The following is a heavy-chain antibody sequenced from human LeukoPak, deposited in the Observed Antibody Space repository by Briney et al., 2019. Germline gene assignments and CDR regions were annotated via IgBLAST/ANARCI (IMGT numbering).Heavy chain of an antibody. CDR3: ARDGLGFRGYCSSTSCSFDY. CDR2: ISYDGSNK. J-gene: IGHJ4*02. CDR1: GFTFSSYA. V-gene: IGHV3-30*04. D-gene: IGHD2-2*01. Sequence: GGSLRLSCAASGFTFSSYAMHWVRQAPGKGLKWVAVISYDGSNKYYADSVKGRFTISRDNSKNTLYLQMNSLRAEDTAVYYCARDGLGFRGYCSSTSCSFDYWGQGTLVTVSS.